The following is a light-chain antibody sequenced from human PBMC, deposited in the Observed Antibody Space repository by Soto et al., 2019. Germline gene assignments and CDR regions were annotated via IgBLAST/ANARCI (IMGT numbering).Light chain of an antibody. CDR1: SSDVGASNY. J-gene: IGLJ1*01. Sequence: QSVLTQPASVSGSPGQSITISCTGTSSDVGASNYVSWYQQHPAKAPKLIISDVNYRPSGVSNRFSGSKSGNTASLTISGLQVEDEAGYYCSSYTSSSTYVFGTGTKVTVL. CDR2: DVN. CDR3: SSYTSSSTYV. V-gene: IGLV2-14*01.